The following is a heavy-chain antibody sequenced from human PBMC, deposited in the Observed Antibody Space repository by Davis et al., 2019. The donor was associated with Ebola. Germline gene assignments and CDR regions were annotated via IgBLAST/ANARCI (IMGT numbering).Heavy chain of an antibody. V-gene: IGHV3-23*01. CDR3: TSSYASSSGDY. Sequence: GESLKISCAASGFTFSSYAMSWVRQAPGKGLEWVSAISGSGGSTYYADSVKGRFTISRDNAKNSLYLQMNSLRAEDTAVYYCTSSYASSSGDYWGQGTLVTVSS. CDR2: ISGSGGST. D-gene: IGHD6-6*01. J-gene: IGHJ4*02. CDR1: GFTFSSYA.